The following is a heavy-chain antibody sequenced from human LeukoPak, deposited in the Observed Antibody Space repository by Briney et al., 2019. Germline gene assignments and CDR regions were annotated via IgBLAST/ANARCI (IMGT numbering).Heavy chain of an antibody. Sequence: GGSLRLSCAASGFTFSSYWMHWVRQAPGKGLVWVSRINSDGSSTSYADSVKGRFTISRDNAKNTLYLQMNSLRAEGTAVYYCARDPTLYDSSGYYLTPSSAFDIWGQGTMVTVSS. CDR2: INSDGSST. J-gene: IGHJ3*02. D-gene: IGHD3-22*01. V-gene: IGHV3-74*01. CDR1: GFTFSSYW. CDR3: ARDPTLYDSSGYYLTPSSAFDI.